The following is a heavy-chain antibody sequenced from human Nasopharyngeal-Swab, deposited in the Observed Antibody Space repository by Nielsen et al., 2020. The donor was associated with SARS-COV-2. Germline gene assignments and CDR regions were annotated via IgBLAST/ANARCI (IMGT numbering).Heavy chain of an antibody. Sequence: GESLKISCAASGFTFSRYTMQWVRQAPGKGLEWVAVISYDGSNKYYADSVKGRFTISRDISKNTLYLQMNSLRAEDTAVFYCASTPLDSSGYYYAFHYWGRGTLVTVSS. J-gene: IGHJ4*02. CDR1: GFTFSRYT. CDR3: ASTPLDSSGYYYAFHY. CDR2: ISYDGSNK. V-gene: IGHV3-30-3*01. D-gene: IGHD3-22*01.